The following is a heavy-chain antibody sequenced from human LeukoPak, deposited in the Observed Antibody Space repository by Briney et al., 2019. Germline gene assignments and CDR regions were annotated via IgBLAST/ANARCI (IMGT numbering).Heavy chain of an antibody. CDR1: GFTFSSYA. V-gene: IGHV3-23*01. CDR3: AKDPRSLRTTVTPLFDP. CDR2: ISGSGGST. D-gene: IGHD4-11*01. J-gene: IGHJ5*02. Sequence: GGSLRLSCAASGFTFSSYAMSWVRQAPGKGLEWVSAISGSGGSTYYADSVKGRFTISRDNSKNTPYLQMNSLRAEDTAVYYCAKDPRSLRTTVTPLFDPWGQGTLVTVSS.